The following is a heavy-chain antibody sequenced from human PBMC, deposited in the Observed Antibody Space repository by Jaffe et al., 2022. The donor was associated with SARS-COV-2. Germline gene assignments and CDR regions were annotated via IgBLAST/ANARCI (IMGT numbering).Heavy chain of an antibody. D-gene: IGHD1-26*01. J-gene: IGHJ5*02. CDR1: GGSFSDYY. Sequence: QVQLQQWGAGLLKPSETLSLTCAVFGGSFSDYYWTWIRQPPGKGLEWIGKINHSGSTTYNPSLKSRVAISVDTSKNQFSLEVTSVIAADTAVYFCAPYSGGSGGLDPWGQGTLVTVSS. CDR3: APYSGGSGGLDP. CDR2: INHSGST. V-gene: IGHV4-34*01.